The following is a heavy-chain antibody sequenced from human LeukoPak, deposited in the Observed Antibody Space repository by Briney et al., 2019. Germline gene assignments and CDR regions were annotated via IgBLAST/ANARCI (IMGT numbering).Heavy chain of an antibody. J-gene: IGHJ5*02. CDR2: ISAYNGNT. CDR1: GYTFTIYG. Sequence: ASVTVSFKASGYTFTIYGISWVRQAPGQGREWMGWISAYNGNTNYAQKLQGRVTMTTDTSTSTAYMELRSLRSDDTAVYYCARSIAVAGSWFDPWGQGTLVTVSS. CDR3: ARSIAVAGSWFDP. V-gene: IGHV1-18*01. D-gene: IGHD6-19*01.